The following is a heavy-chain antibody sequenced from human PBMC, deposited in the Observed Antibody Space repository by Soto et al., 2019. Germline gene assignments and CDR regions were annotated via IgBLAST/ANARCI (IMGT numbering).Heavy chain of an antibody. J-gene: IGHJ6*02. D-gene: IGHD3-3*01. CDR3: ARDSSDSTTYYDFWSGYPPYYYYGMDV. CDR1: GGTFSSYA. Sequence: SVKVSCKASGGTFSSYAISWVRQAPGQGLEWMGGTIPIFGTANYAQKFQGRVTITADESTSTAYMELSSLRSEDMAVYYCARDSSDSTTYYDFWSGYPPYYYYGMDVWGQGTTVTVSS. CDR2: TIPIFGTA. V-gene: IGHV1-69*13.